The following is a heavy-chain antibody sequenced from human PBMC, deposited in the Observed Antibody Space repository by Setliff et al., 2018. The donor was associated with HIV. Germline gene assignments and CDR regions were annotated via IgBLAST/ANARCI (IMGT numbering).Heavy chain of an antibody. CDR2: IYYTGDT. CDR3: ARQSTTSRDFDS. V-gene: IGHV4-30-4*08. J-gene: IGHJ4*02. CDR1: GGSISNGDHY. D-gene: IGHD2-2*01. Sequence: SETLSLTCTVSGGSISNGDHYWAWIRQSPGKGLEWIGYIYYTGDTYYRSSLESRVTISVDTSNNQFSLRLKSVTAADTAVYYCARQSTTSRDFDSWGQGTLVTVSS.